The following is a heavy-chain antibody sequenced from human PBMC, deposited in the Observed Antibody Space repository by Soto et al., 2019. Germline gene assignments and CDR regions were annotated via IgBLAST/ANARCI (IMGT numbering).Heavy chain of an antibody. CDR2: FNPGGGSP. CDR1: GYTFTSYF. V-gene: IGHV1-46*01. Sequence: GASVKVSCKASGYTFTSYFIHGVRQAPGEGLEWMGIFNPGGGSPSYAQRFQGRVTMTGDTSTRTIYMDLTSLRSEDTAVYYCARDQSSGYGVDYWGQGTLVTVSS. D-gene: IGHD3-22*01. CDR3: ARDQSSGYGVDY. J-gene: IGHJ4*02.